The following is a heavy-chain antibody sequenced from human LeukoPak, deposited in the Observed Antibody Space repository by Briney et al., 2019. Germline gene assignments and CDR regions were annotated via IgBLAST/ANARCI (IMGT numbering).Heavy chain of an antibody. V-gene: IGHV4-34*09. CDR1: GGSFSGYY. CDR2: IYYSGST. Sequence: SETLSLTCAVYGGSFSGYYWSWIRQPPGKGLEWIGYIYYSGSTYYNPSLKSRVTISVDTSKNQFSLKLSSVTAADTAVYYCARWYGYSSPQGFDYWGQGTLVTVSS. CDR3: ARWYGYSSPQGFDY. J-gene: IGHJ4*02. D-gene: IGHD6-13*01.